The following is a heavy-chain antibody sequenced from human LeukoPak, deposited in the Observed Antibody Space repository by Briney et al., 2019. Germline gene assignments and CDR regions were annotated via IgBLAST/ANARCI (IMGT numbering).Heavy chain of an antibody. J-gene: IGHJ3*02. D-gene: IGHD2-21*02. CDR3: ARAGYCGGDCYSGAFDI. Sequence: SVKVSCKASGGTFSSYAISWVRQAPGQGLEWMGGIIPIFGTANYAQKFQGRVTITKDESTSTAYMELSSLRSEDTAVYYCARAGYCGGDCYSGAFDIWGQGTMVTVSS. V-gene: IGHV1-69*05. CDR1: GGTFSSYA. CDR2: IIPIFGTA.